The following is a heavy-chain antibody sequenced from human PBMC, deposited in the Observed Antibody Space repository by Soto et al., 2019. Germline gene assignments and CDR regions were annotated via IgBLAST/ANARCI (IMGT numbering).Heavy chain of an antibody. CDR1: GFPFVSYA. V-gene: IGHV3-23*01. D-gene: IGHD3-16*01. J-gene: IGHJ6*02. CDR3: AKEMRPRFGDGGQYYGVDV. CDR2: ISGSGSSS. Sequence: EVQLLESGGGLGQPGGSLRLSCAASGFPFVSYALGWVRHAPGKGLEWVSTISGSGSSSYYADSVKGRFTISRDSSENTVHLQMNGLRVEDTAKYYCAKEMRPRFGDGGQYYGVDVWGLGTSVIVSS.